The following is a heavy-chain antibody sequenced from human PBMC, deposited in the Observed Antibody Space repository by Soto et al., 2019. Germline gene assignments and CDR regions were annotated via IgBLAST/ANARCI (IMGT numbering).Heavy chain of an antibody. CDR2: INGDGTMP. V-gene: IGHV3-74*01. CDR1: GFSFSSHW. J-gene: IGHJ4*02. Sequence: EVQLVASGGELVEPGGSLGLSCASSGFSFSSHWMVWVRQAPGKGLVWVSRINGDGTMPSYADSVKGRFTISRDNAKNTVKLQIISLRVDDTAIYYCTIWMAGSGTANDYWGRGIRVTVSS. CDR3: TIWMAGSGTANDY. D-gene: IGHD6-19*01.